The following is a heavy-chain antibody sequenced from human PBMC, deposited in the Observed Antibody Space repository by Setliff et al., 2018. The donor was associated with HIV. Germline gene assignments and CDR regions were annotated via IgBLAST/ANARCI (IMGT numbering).Heavy chain of an antibody. CDR3: ARLSGGMVPNY. CDR1: GGSITRTPYY. V-gene: IGHV4-39*01. J-gene: IGHJ4*02. Sequence: PSETLSLTCTVSGGSITRTPYYWGWIRQPPGKGLEWIGSIHHSGTVYDNPSLKSRVTISVDPSKNQILLRLSSVTAADTAVYYCARLSGGMVPNYWGQGTLVTVSS. CDR2: IHHSGTV. D-gene: IGHD3-10*01.